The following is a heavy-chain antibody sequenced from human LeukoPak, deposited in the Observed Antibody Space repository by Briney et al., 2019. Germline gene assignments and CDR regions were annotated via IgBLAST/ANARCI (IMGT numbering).Heavy chain of an antibody. D-gene: IGHD3-10*01. CDR3: AKDISPGPYYYMDV. Sequence: GGSLRLSCAASGFTFSSYEMNWVRQAPGKGLEWVSYISSSSSTIYYADSVKGRFTISRDNAKNSLYLQMNSLRAEDTALYYCAKDISPGPYYYMDVWGKGTTVTISS. V-gene: IGHV3-48*03. CDR2: ISSSSSTI. J-gene: IGHJ6*03. CDR1: GFTFSSYE.